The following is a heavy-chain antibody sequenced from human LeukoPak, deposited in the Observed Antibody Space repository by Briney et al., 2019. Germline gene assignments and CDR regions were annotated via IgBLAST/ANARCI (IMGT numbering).Heavy chain of an antibody. CDR3: ARDFRAMVNYFDY. V-gene: IGHV3-21*01. D-gene: IGHD5-18*01. Sequence: GGSLRLSCAASGFTFSSYSMNWVRQAPGKEXXXXXXISSSSSYIYYADSVKGRFTISRDNAKNSLYLQMNSPRAEDTAVYYCARDFRAMVNYFDYCGQATLVTVSS. CDR2: ISSSSSYI. CDR1: GFTFSSYS. J-gene: IGHJ4*02.